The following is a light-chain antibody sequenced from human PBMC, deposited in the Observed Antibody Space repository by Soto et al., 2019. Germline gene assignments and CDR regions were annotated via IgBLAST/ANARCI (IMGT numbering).Light chain of an antibody. Sequence: DIVMTQSPDSLAVSLVERATINCKSSQILLYSSNNKNYFAWYQQKPGQPPKLLIYWASTRESGVPDRFSGSGSGTDFTLTISSLQAEDVAVYYCQQYYSTPRTFGQGTKVDIK. V-gene: IGKV4-1*01. J-gene: IGKJ1*01. CDR2: WAS. CDR1: QILLYSSNNKNY. CDR3: QQYYSTPRT.